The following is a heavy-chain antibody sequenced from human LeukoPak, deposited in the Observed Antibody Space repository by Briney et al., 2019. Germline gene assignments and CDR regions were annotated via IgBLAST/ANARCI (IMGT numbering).Heavy chain of an antibody. V-gene: IGHV3-66*01. D-gene: IGHD6-13*01. CDR2: IYSGGST. CDR3: AYSSSWYSIDY. CDR1: GFTFSQYW. Sequence: GGSLRLSCAASGFTFSQYWMSWVRQAPGKGLEWVSVIYSGGSTYYADSVKGRFTISRDNSKNTLYLQMNSLRAEDTAVYYCAYSSSWYSIDYWGQGTLVTVSS. J-gene: IGHJ4*02.